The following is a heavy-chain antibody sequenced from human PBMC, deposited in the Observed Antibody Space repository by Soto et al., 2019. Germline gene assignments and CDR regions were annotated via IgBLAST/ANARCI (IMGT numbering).Heavy chain of an antibody. Sequence: ASVKVSCNASGYTFIGQYMHWLRQATGQGLEWMGRITSSGGSTSYAQKFQGRVTMTRDTSTSTVYMELSSLRSEDTAVYYCARVYCSGSSCYGIDYWG. J-gene: IGHJ4*01. CDR1: GYTFIGQY. CDR3: ARVYCSGSSCYGIDY. CDR2: ITSSGGST. D-gene: IGHD2-15*01. V-gene: IGHV1-46*01.